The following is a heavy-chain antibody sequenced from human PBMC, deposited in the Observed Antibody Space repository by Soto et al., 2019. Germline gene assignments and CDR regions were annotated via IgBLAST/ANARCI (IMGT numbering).Heavy chain of an antibody. CDR1: GYSFRNHW. D-gene: IGHD4-17*01. J-gene: IGHJ6*02. V-gene: IGHV5-51*01. CDR2: IYPGDSDT. CDR3: ARHFDYGSRYYQHGMDV. Sequence: PGESLKISCKGSGYSFRNHWIGWVRQMPGKGLEWMGIIYPGDSDTKYSPSFQGQVSISADNSVSTAYLQWSSLKASDTAIYYCARHFDYGSRYYQHGMDVWGQGTTVTVSS.